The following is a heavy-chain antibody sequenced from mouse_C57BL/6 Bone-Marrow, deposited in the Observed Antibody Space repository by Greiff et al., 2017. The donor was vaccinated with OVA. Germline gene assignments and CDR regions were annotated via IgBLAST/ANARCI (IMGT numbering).Heavy chain of an antibody. Sequence: QVQLQQPGAELVMPGASVKLSCKASGYTFTSYWMHWVKQRPGQGLEWIGEIDPSDSYTNYTQKFKGKSTLTVDKSSSTAYMQLSRLTSEDAAVYCCASGIWEGVPWGQGTTLTVSA. CDR2: IDPSDSYT. D-gene: IGHD4-1*01. J-gene: IGHJ2*01. V-gene: IGHV1-69*01. CDR1: GYTFTSYW. CDR3: ASGIWEGVP.